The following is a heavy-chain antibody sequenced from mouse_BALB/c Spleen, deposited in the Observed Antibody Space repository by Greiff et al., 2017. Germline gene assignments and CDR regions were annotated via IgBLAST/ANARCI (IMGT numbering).Heavy chain of an antibody. V-gene: IGHV1-54*01. CDR3: ARKDYYGSSYVDY. Sequence: QVQLKESGAELVRPGTSVKVSCKASGYAFTNYLIEWVKQRPGQGLEWIGVINPGSGGTNYNEKFKGKATLTADKSSSTAYMQLSSLTSDDSAVYFCARKDYYGSSYVDYWGQGTTLTVSS. J-gene: IGHJ2*01. CDR2: INPGSGGT. D-gene: IGHD1-1*01. CDR1: GYAFTNYL.